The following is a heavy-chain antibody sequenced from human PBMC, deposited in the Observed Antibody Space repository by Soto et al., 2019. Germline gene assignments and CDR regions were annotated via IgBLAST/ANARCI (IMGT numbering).Heavy chain of an antibody. CDR3: APGGIQLWGLLWY. D-gene: IGHD5-18*01. J-gene: IGHJ4*02. CDR2: ISYDGSNK. CDR1: GFTFSSYG. V-gene: IGHV3-30*03. Sequence: GGSLRLSCAASGFTFSSYGMHWVRQAPGKGLEWVAVISYDGSNKYYADSVKGRFTISRDNSKNTLYLQMNSLRAEDTAVYYCAPGGIQLWGLLWYWGQGTLVTVSS.